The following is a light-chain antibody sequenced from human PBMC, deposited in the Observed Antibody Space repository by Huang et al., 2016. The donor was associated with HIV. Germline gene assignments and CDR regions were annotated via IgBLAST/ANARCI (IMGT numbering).Light chain of an antibody. Sequence: DIQVTQSPSTLSAFVGDRVNITCRTSQRISTWLAWYQQRPGKAPNLLISKASNLETLVPSRFSGNGSGTEFTLNINGLQPDDLATYDCQHQWTFGQGTKVEIK. CDR1: QRISTW. V-gene: IGKV1-5*03. J-gene: IGKJ1*01. CDR3: QHQWT. CDR2: KAS.